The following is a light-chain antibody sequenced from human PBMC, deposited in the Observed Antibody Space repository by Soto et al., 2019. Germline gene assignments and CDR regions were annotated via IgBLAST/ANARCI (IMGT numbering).Light chain of an antibody. CDR1: QGIRND. J-gene: IGKJ1*01. Sequence: HVTQSPSTLSASVGDIVTITCRASQGIRNDLGWYQQKPGKAPKCLIYAVSSLRSGVPSRFSGSGSGTEFTLTISSLQPEDSATYYCLQHNSYPRTFGQGTNVDVK. CDR2: AVS. CDR3: LQHNSYPRT. V-gene: IGKV1-17*01.